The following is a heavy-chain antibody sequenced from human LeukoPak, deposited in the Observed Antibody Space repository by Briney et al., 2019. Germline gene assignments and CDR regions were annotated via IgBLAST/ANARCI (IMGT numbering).Heavy chain of an antibody. Sequence: PSETLSLTCTVSGGSISSGGYDWGWIRQHPGKGLEWIVYMYYSGSTYYNPSLKSQITISVDTSKNQFSLKLSSVTAADTAVYYCASGDSRYCSGGSCYLLGYWGQGTLVTVSS. CDR2: MYYSGST. J-gene: IGHJ4*02. D-gene: IGHD2-15*01. V-gene: IGHV4-31*01. CDR1: GGSISSGGYD. CDR3: ASGDSRYCSGGSCYLLGY.